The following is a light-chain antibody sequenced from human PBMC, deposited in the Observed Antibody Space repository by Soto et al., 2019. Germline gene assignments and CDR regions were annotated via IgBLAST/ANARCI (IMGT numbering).Light chain of an antibody. Sequence: DIQLTQSPSFLSASVGDRVTITCRASQGIRSYLAWYQQKPGKAPKLLIYAASTLQSGVPSRFSGSGSGTEFTLTVSSLQPEDFATYYCQQLNSYLYTFGEGTNLEI. CDR3: QQLNSYLYT. CDR2: AAS. J-gene: IGKJ2*01. V-gene: IGKV1-9*01. CDR1: QGIRSY.